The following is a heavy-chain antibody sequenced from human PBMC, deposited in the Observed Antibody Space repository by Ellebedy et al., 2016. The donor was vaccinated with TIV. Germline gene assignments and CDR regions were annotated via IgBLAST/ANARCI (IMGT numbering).Heavy chain of an antibody. D-gene: IGHD7-27*01. V-gene: IGHV3-53*01. J-gene: IGHJ3*02. CDR1: GFTVSSNY. CDR3: ARDRDWGSGFDAFDI. Sequence: GESLKISXAASGFTVSSNYMSWVRQAPGKGLEWVSVIYSGGSTYYADSVKGRFTISRDNSKNTLYLQMNSLRAEDTAVYYCARDRDWGSGFDAFDIWGQGTMVTVSS. CDR2: IYSGGST.